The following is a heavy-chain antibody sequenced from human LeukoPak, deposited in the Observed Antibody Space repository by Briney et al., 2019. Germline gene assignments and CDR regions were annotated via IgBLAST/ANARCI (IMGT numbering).Heavy chain of an antibody. V-gene: IGHV3-53*01. CDR1: GFTFSSYA. CDR3: ARAVPHYYYYYMDV. Sequence: PVGSLRLSCAASGFTFSSYAMSWVRQAPGKGLEWVSVIYSGGSTYYADSVKGRFTISRDNSKNTLYLQMNSLRAEDTAVYYCARAVPHYYYYYMDVWGKGTTVTVSS. J-gene: IGHJ6*03. CDR2: IYSGGST.